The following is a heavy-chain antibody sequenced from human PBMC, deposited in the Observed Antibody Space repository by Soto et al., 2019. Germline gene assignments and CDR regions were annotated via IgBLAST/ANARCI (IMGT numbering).Heavy chain of an antibody. D-gene: IGHD2-15*01. CDR3: AKDLIYCSGGSCRDY. Sequence: PGGSLRLSCAASGFTFSSYGMHWVRQAPGKGLEWVAVISYDGSNKYYADSVKGRFTISRDNSKNTLYLQMNSLRAEDTAVYYCAKDLIYCSGGSCRDYRGQGTLVTVSS. V-gene: IGHV3-30*18. CDR1: GFTFSSYG. CDR2: ISYDGSNK. J-gene: IGHJ4*02.